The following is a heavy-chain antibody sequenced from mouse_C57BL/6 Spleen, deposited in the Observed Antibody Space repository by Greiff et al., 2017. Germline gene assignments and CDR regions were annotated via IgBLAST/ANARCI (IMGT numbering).Heavy chain of an antibody. CDR1: GYTFTSYW. CDR3: ARSRTTVPWYFDV. CDR2: INPSNGGT. J-gene: IGHJ1*03. D-gene: IGHD1-1*01. Sequence: VQLQQPGTELVKPGASVKLSCKASGYTFTSYWMHWVKQRPGQGLEWIGNINPSNGGTNYNEKFKSKATLTVDKSSSTAYMQLSSLTSEDSAVYYCARSRTTVPWYFDVWGTGTTVTVSS. V-gene: IGHV1-53*01.